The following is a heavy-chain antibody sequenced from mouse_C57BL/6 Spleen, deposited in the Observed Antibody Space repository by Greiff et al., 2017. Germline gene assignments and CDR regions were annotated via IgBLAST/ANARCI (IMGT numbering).Heavy chain of an antibody. CDR1: GFSLTSYG. D-gene: IGHD2-1*01. Sequence: VKLQQSGPGLVQPSQSLSITCTVSGFSLTSYGVHWVRQPPGKGLEWLGVIWSGGSTDYTAAFISRLSISKDNSKRQVFFKMNSLQADDTAIYYCARLLMEYAMDYWGQGTSVTVSS. CDR2: IWSGGST. V-gene: IGHV2-4*02. CDR3: ARLLMEYAMDY. J-gene: IGHJ4*01.